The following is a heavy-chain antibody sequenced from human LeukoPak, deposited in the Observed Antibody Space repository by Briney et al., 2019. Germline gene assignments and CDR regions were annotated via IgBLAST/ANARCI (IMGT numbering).Heavy chain of an antibody. D-gene: IGHD2-2*01. V-gene: IGHV3-21*01. CDR2: ISSSSSYI. CDR1: GFTFSSYS. Sequence: GGSLRLSCAASGFTFSSYSVNWVRQAPGKGLEWVSSISSSSSYIYYADSVKGRFTISRDNAKNSLYLQMNSLRAEDTAVYYCARAPPQDIVVVPAAQGFDYWGQGTLVTVSS. J-gene: IGHJ4*02. CDR3: ARAPPQDIVVVPAAQGFDY.